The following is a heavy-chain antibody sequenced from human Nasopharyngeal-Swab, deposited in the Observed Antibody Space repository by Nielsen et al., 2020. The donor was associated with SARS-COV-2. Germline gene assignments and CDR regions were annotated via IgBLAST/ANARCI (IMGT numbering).Heavy chain of an antibody. CDR2: IYYTGST. D-gene: IGHD5-24*01. Sequence: SETLSLTCTVSGGSISSYYWSWIRQPPGKGLEWIGYIYYTGSTHYNPSLKSRVTISVDTSKNQFSLKLSSVTAADTAVYYCARRSAWGDGYYYYGMDVWGQGTTVTVSS. J-gene: IGHJ6*02. CDR1: GGSISSYY. V-gene: IGHV4-59*08. CDR3: ARRSAWGDGYYYYGMDV.